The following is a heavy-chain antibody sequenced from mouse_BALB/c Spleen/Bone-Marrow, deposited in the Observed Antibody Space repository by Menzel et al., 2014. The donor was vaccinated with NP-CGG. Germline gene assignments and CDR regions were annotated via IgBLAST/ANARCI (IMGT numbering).Heavy chain of an antibody. V-gene: IGHV14-3*02. D-gene: IGHD2-14*01. J-gene: IGHJ3*01. Sequence: SGAELVKPGASVKLSCTASGFNIKDTYMHWVKQRPEQRLEWIGRIDPANGNTKYDPKFQGKATITADTSSNTAYLQLSSLTSEDTAVYYCATYYRYDRRFAYWGQGTLVTVSA. CDR2: IDPANGNT. CDR3: ATYYRYDRRFAY. CDR1: GFNIKDTY.